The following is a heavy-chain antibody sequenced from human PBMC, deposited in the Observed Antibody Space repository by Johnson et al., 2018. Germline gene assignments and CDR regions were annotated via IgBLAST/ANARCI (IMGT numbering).Heavy chain of an antibody. J-gene: IGHJ2*01. Sequence: ADSVMGRFIISRDISKNTLYLQMNSLRGEDTAIYYCAKDFAPGVHYNFWSGYYFDRWGRGTLVTVSS. CDR3: AKDFAPGVHYNFWSGYYFDR. V-gene: IGHV3-23*01. D-gene: IGHD3-3*01.